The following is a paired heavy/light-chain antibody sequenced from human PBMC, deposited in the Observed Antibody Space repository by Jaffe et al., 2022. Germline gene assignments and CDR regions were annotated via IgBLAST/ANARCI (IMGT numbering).Heavy chain of an antibody. CDR3: ARTNFRKIEPYMDV. D-gene: IGHD3-3*01. V-gene: IGHV3-48*03. CDR2: ISSSGNNI. J-gene: IGHJ6*02. Sequence: EVQVVESGGGLVQPGGSLRLSCAVSGFTFSNYEMTWVRQTPGKGLEGIAYISSSGNNINYADSVRGRFTVSRDNAKNSLYLQMHDLRGEDTAVYFCARTNFRKIEPYMDVWGQGTTVTVSS. CDR1: GFTFSNYE.
Light chain of an antibody. CDR1: QNIDTY. CDR2: AAS. V-gene: IGKV1-39*01. J-gene: IGKJ3*01. CDR3: QQTYSLPST. Sequence: DIQMTQSPSSLSASVGDRVSITCRASQNIDTYLNWYQQKPGKAPNLLIFAASNLHGGVPSRFSGSGSGTDFTLIISSLQPDDYATYYCQQTYSLPSTFGPGTKVDIK.